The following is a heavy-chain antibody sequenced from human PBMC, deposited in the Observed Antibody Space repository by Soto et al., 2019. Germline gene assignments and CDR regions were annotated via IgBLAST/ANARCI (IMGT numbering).Heavy chain of an antibody. V-gene: IGHV4-39*01. J-gene: IGHJ5*02. Sequence: PSETLSLTCTVSGGSISSSSYYWGWIRQPPGKGLEWIGSIYYGGSTYYNPSLKSRVTISVDTSKNQFSLKLSSVTAADTAVYYCASPLTYYYGSGSPWGQGTLVTVSS. CDR2: IYYGGST. CDR1: GGSISSSSYY. D-gene: IGHD3-10*01. CDR3: ASPLTYYYGSGSP.